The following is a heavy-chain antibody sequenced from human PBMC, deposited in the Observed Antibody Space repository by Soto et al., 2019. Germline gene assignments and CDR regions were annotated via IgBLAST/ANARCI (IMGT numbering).Heavy chain of an antibody. CDR1: GFSFSGYG. V-gene: IGHV3-30*18. D-gene: IGHD1-26*01. CDR2: ISYDGGNK. Sequence: QVQLVEAGGGVVQPGRSLRLSCAASGFSFSGYGMHWVRQAPGKGLEWVAVISYDGGNKYYADSVKGRFTISRDNSRNTLFLQMNSLRTEDAAIYYCAKSLVLYSGSNDDCWGQGTLVTVSS. CDR3: AKSLVLYSGSNDDC. J-gene: IGHJ4*02.